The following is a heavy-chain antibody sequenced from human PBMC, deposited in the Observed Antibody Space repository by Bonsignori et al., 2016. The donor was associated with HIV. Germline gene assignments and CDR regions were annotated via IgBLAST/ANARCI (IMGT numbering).Heavy chain of an antibody. CDR1: GDSISTSRYY. D-gene: IGHD3-10*01. CDR3: ATQSHYGSESFYKSLSDH. J-gene: IGHJ5*02. Sequence: QVQLQESGPGLVKPSETLSLTCSVSGDSISTSRYYWGWIRQPPGKGLEWIASIYYTGTTYYNPSLKSRATIFQETSKNHFSLKLTSVTAADTAVYYCATQSHYGSESFYKSLSDHWGQGTLVTVSS. CDR2: IYYTGTT. V-gene: IGHV4-39*07.